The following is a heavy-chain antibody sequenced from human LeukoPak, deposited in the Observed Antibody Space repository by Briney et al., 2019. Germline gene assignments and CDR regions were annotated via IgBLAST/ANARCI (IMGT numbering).Heavy chain of an antibody. CDR1: GFTFSSYA. D-gene: IGHD4-17*01. V-gene: IGHV3-23*01. J-gene: IGHJ4*02. CDR2: ISGSGGST. CDR3: ANFYADSHSDY. Sequence: GGSLRFSCAASGFTFSSYAMSWVRQAPGKGLEWVSVISGSGGSTYYADSVKGRFTISRDNSKNTLYLQMNSLRAEDTAVYYCANFYADSHSDYWGQGTLVTVSS.